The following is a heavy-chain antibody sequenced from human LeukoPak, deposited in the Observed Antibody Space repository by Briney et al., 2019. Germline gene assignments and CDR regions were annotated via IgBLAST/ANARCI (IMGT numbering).Heavy chain of an antibody. J-gene: IGHJ4*02. V-gene: IGHV4-39*07. D-gene: IGHD5-18*01. Sequence: KSSETLSLTCTVSSGSISSSSYYWGWIRQPPGKGLEWIGSIYYSGSTNYNPSLKSRVTMSVDTSKNQFSLKLSSVTAADTAVYYCARVRGYSYGYDYWGQGTLVTVSS. CDR1: SGSISSSSYY. CDR3: ARVRGYSYGYDY. CDR2: IYYSGST.